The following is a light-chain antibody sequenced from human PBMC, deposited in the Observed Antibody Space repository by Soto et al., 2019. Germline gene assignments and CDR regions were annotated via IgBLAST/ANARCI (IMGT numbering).Light chain of an antibody. J-gene: IGKJ5*01. Sequence: DIQITQSPSTLSASVGDRVTITCRASQSISSWLAWYQQKPGKAPKLLIYDASSLESGVPSRFRGSGSGTEFTLTISSLXPDDFATYYCQQYNSYSPITFGQGTRLEIK. CDR2: DAS. CDR1: QSISSW. CDR3: QQYNSYSPIT. V-gene: IGKV1-5*01.